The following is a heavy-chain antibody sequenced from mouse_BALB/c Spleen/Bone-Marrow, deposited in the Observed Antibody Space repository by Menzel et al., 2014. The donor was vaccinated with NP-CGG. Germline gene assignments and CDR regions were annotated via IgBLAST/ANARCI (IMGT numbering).Heavy chain of an antibody. D-gene: IGHD1-2*01. CDR1: GFNIKDTY. Sequence: VQLKDSGAKLVKPGASVKLSCTASGFNIKDTYMHWVKQRPEQGLEWIGRIDPANGNTKYDPKFQGKATITADTSSNTAYLQLSSLTSEDTAVYYCARYYYGYYFDYWGQGTTLTVSS. CDR2: IDPANGNT. V-gene: IGHV14-3*02. J-gene: IGHJ2*01. CDR3: ARYYYGYYFDY.